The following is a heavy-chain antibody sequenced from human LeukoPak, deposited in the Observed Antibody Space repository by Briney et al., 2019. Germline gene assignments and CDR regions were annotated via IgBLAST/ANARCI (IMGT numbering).Heavy chain of an antibody. CDR3: ARTGHSSGYYSPDL. CDR2: IDGDGRRT. Sequence: GGSLRLSCTASRFTFSTYWMHCVRHTPGKGLVWVSLIDGDGRRTNYADSVKGRFTISRDNAKNTLYLQMNSLRAEDTAVYYCARTGHSSGYYSPDLWGQGTLVTVSS. V-gene: IGHV3-74*01. D-gene: IGHD3-22*01. J-gene: IGHJ5*02. CDR1: RFTFSTYW.